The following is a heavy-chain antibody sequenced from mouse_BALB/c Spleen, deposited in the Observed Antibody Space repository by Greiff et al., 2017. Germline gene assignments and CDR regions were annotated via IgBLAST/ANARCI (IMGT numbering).Heavy chain of an antibody. V-gene: IGHV14-3*02. D-gene: IGHD2-1*01. CDR1: GFNIKDTY. CDR2: IDPANGNT. J-gene: IGHJ2*01. Sequence: EVQLQQSGAELVKPGASVKLSCTASGFNIKDTYMHWVKQRPEQGLEWIGRIDPANGNTKYDPKFQGKATITADTSSNTAYLQLSSLTSEDTAVYYCARNYGNYGAYFDYWGQGTTLTVSS. CDR3: ARNYGNYGAYFDY.